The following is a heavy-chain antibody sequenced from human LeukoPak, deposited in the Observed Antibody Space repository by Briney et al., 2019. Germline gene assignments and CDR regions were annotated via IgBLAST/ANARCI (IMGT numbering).Heavy chain of an antibody. CDR1: GYTFTDYA. Sequence: ASVKVSCKASGYTFTDYALHWVRQAPGQSLEWMGWITTGRGETRYSQEFQRRITFTRDTSASTVYMDLSDLRSEDTAVYYCARGGKQWRGGNYFDSWGQEPWSPSPQ. CDR3: ARGGKQWRGGNYFDS. D-gene: IGHD6-19*01. V-gene: IGHV1-3*03. J-gene: IGHJ4*01. CDR2: ITTGRGET.